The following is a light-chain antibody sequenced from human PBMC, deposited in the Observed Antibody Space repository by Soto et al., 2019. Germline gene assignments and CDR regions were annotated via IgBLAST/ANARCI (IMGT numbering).Light chain of an antibody. CDR3: CSFTTSSTWL. CDR2: EVN. Sequence: QSALTQPASVSGSPGQSITISCSETSSGIGTYNYVSWYQLHPGKVPKLIIYEVNNRPSGISPRFSGSKSGKTASLTISGLQAVDEADYYCCSFTTSSTWLFGGGTKLTVL. CDR1: SSGIGTYNY. V-gene: IGLV2-23*02. J-gene: IGLJ3*02.